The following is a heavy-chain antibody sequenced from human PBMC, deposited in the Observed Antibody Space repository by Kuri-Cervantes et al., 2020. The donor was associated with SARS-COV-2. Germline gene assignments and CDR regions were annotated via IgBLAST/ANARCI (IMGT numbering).Heavy chain of an antibody. CDR2: ISYDGSNK. Sequence: LSLTCAASGFTFSSYAMHWVRQAPGKGLEWVAVISYDGSNKYYADSVKGRFTISRDNSKNTLYLQMNSLKTEDTAVYYCTTVGERITIFGVVIGHDYWGQGTLVTVSS. V-gene: IGHV3-30-3*01. D-gene: IGHD3-3*01. CDR3: TTVGERITIFGVVIGHDY. J-gene: IGHJ4*02. CDR1: GFTFSSYA.